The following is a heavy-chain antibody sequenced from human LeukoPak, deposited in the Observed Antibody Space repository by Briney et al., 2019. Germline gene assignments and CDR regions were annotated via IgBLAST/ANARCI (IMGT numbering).Heavy chain of an antibody. CDR1: GFTFRDYY. J-gene: IGHJ5*02. CDR2: ISSSGSTI. V-gene: IGHV3-11*01. D-gene: IGHD2-15*01. CDR3: ARDSVLKGFDP. Sequence: GGSLRLSCGASGFTFRDYYMSWVRQAPGKGLGWVSYISSSGSTIYYADSVKGRFTISRDNAKNSLYLQMNSLRAEDTAVYYCARDSVLKGFDPWGQGTLVTVSS.